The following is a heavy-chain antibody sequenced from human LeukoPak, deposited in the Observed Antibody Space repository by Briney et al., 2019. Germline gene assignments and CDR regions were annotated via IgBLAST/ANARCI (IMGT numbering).Heavy chain of an antibody. CDR3: TTDLHPIGVT. CDR1: GFTFSNAW. CDR2: IETKTDGGTT. D-gene: IGHD2-21*02. V-gene: IGHV3-15*04. Sequence: PGGSLRLSCAAPGFTFSNAWMSWVRQAPGKGLEWVGRIETKTDGGTTDYAAPVKGRFTISRDDSKNTLYLQMNSLKSEDTAVYYCTTDLHPIGVTWGPGTQVTVSS. J-gene: IGHJ4*02.